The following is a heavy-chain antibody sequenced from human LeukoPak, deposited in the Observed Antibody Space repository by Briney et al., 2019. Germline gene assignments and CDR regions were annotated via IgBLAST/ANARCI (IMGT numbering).Heavy chain of an antibody. CDR2: ISYDGSNK. D-gene: IGHD5-18*01. Sequence: GGSLRLSCAASGFTFSGYAMHWVRQAPGKGLEWVALISYDGSNKYYAESVKGRFTISRDNSKNTLYMQMNSLRAEDTAVYYCARAGRGYSYGHDMDVWGKGTTVTVSS. V-gene: IGHV3-30*04. CDR3: ARAGRGYSYGHDMDV. J-gene: IGHJ6*03. CDR1: GFTFSGYA.